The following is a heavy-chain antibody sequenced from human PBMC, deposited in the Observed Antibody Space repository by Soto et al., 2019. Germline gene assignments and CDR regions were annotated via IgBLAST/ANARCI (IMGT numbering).Heavy chain of an antibody. CDR3: AKDGAVAGTVEH. CDR2: ISGSGGST. D-gene: IGHD6-19*01. V-gene: IGHV3-23*01. Sequence: GGSLRLSCAASGFTFSSYAMSWVRQAPGKGLEWVSTISGSGGSTYYADSVKGRFTISRDNSKNTLYLQMNSLRAEDTAVYYCAKDGAVAGTVEHWGHGTLVTVSS. J-gene: IGHJ1*01. CDR1: GFTFSSYA.